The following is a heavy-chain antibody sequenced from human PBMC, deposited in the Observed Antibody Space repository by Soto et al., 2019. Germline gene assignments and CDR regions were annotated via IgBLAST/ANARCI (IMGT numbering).Heavy chain of an antibody. CDR3: AQAAGYISTWFFDS. D-gene: IGHD6-13*01. J-gene: IGHJ4*02. V-gene: IGHV6-1*01. Sequence: PSQTLSLTCAISGDSVSSNSPAWKWIRQSPSRGLEWLGRTYYRSKWYSDYAVSVKSRITVNPDTSKNQFSLQLNSVTPEDTAVYYCAQAAGYISTWFFDSWAQGTLVTVS. CDR2: TYYRSKWYS. CDR1: GDSVSSNSPA.